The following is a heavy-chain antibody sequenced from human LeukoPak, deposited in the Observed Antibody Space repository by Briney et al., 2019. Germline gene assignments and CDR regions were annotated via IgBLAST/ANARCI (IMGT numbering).Heavy chain of an antibody. CDR3: AKGPMITFGGVPFDY. Sequence: PGGSLRLSCAASGFTFITYAMAWVRQAPGKGLEWVSAISGSGGSTYYADSVKGRFTISRDNSKNTLYLQMNSLRAEDTAVYYCAKGPMITFGGVPFDYWGQGTLVTVSS. D-gene: IGHD3-16*01. CDR1: GFTFITYA. V-gene: IGHV3-23*01. J-gene: IGHJ4*02. CDR2: ISGSGGST.